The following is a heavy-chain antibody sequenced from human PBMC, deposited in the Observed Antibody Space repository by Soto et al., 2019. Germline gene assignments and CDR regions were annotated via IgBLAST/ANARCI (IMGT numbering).Heavy chain of an antibody. D-gene: IGHD3-22*01. V-gene: IGHV4-34*01. CDR3: ARGSSMIVAVQRDAPGKDFFDS. Sequence: QAQLQQWGAGLLKPSETLSLTCAVYGGSFSGYYWSWIRQPPGKGLEWIGGIDHSGNTNQNPSLKTRVTISVDTSKNQFSLRLRSVSAADTAVYYCARGSSMIVAVQRDAPGKDFFDSWGQGTVVTVSS. CDR1: GGSFSGYY. J-gene: IGHJ4*02. CDR2: IDHSGNT.